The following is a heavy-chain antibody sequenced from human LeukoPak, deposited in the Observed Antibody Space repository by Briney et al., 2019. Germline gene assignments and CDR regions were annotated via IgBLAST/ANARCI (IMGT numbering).Heavy chain of an antibody. CDR3: AKDMYSSSWYKSLDY. Sequence: PGGSLRLSCAASGFTFSSYGMHWVRQAPGKGLEGVAFIRYDGSNKYYADSVKGRFTISRDNSKNTLYLQMNSLTAEDTAVYYCAKDMYSSSWYKSLDYWGQGTLVTVSS. CDR2: IRYDGSNK. CDR1: GFTFSSYG. V-gene: IGHV3-30*02. J-gene: IGHJ4*02. D-gene: IGHD6-13*01.